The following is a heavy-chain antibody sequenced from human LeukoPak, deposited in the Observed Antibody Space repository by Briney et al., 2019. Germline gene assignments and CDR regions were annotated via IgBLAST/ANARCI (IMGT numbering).Heavy chain of an antibody. CDR1: GGSFSGYY. CDR3: ARGTPNWGYYYGMDV. Sequence: SETLSLTCAVYGGSFSGYYWSWIRQPPGKGLEWIGEINHSGSTNYNPSLKSRVTISVDTSKNQFSLKLSSVTAADTAVYYCARGTPNWGYYYGMDVWGQGTTVTVSS. CDR2: INHSGST. D-gene: IGHD7-27*01. J-gene: IGHJ6*02. V-gene: IGHV4-34*01.